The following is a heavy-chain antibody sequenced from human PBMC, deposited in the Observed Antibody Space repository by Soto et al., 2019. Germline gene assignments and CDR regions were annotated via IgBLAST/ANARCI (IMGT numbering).Heavy chain of an antibody. D-gene: IGHD6-13*01. CDR1: GYTFTSYA. J-gene: IGHJ5*02. Sequence: GASVKVSCKASGYTFTSYAMHWVRQAPGQRLEWMGWINAGNGNTKYSQKFQGRVTITRDTSASTAYMELSSLRSEDTAVYYCARDKVRSGIATSKIPPWFDPWGQGTLVTVSS. CDR3: ARDKVRSGIATSKIPPWFDP. CDR2: INAGNGNT. V-gene: IGHV1-3*01.